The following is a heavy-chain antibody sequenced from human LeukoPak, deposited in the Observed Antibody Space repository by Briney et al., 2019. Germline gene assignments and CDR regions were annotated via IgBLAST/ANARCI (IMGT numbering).Heavy chain of an antibody. D-gene: IGHD3-10*01. V-gene: IGHV3-74*01. CDR2: INSDGSST. Sequence: PGGSLRLSCAASGFTFSSYWMHWVRQAPGKGLVWVSRINSDGSSTSYADPVKGRFTISRDNAKNTLYLQMNSLRAEDTAVYYCARSPMVRGVEYFDYWGQGTLVTVSS. CDR1: GFTFSSYW. CDR3: ARSPMVRGVEYFDY. J-gene: IGHJ4*02.